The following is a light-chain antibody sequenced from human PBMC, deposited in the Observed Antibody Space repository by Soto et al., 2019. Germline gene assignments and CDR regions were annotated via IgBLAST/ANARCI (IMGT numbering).Light chain of an antibody. V-gene: IGLV2-14*01. CDR2: DVS. J-gene: IGLJ1*01. CDR1: SSDVGGYNY. CDR3: SSYTTSNTRQIV. Sequence: QSALTQPASVSGSPGQSITISCTGTSSDVGGYNYVSWYQQHPGKAPKFMIYDVSNRPSGVSNRFSGSKSGNTASLTISALQAEDEADYSCSSYTTSNTRQIVFGTGTKVTVL.